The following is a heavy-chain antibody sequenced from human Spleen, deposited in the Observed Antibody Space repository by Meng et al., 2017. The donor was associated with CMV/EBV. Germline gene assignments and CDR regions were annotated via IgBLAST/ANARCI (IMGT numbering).Heavy chain of an antibody. Sequence: ASVQVSFKASGYTFTSYYMHRVRQAPGQGLEWMGIINPSGGSTSYAQKFQGRVTMTRDTSTSTVYMELSSLRSEDTAVYYCARGRAMTTVTTSAWFDPWGQGTLVTVSS. J-gene: IGHJ5*02. D-gene: IGHD4-11*01. CDR2: INPSGGST. V-gene: IGHV1-46*01. CDR3: ARGRAMTTVTTSAWFDP. CDR1: GYTFTSYY.